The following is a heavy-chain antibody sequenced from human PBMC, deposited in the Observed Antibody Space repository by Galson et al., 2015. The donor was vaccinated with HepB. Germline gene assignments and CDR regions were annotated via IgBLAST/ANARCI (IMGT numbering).Heavy chain of an antibody. J-gene: IGHJ4*02. D-gene: IGHD5-12*01. CDR2: IWYDGSNK. Sequence: SLRLSCAASGFTFSSYGMHWVRQAPGKGLEWVAVIWYDGSNKYYADSVKGRFTISRDNSKNTLYLQMNSLRAEDTAVYYCARDGDIVATADFDYWGQGTLVTVSS. CDR1: GFTFSSYG. CDR3: ARDGDIVATADFDY. V-gene: IGHV3-33*01.